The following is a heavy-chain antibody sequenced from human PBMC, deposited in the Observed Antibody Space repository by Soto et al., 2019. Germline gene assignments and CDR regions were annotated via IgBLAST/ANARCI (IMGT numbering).Heavy chain of an antibody. Sequence: PGGSLRLSCAASGFTFSSYAMHWVRQAPGKGLEWVAVISYDGSNKYYADSVKGRFTISRDNSKNTLYLQMNSLRAEDTAVYYCARPLATTLPTHGTHVPGKAPTLTVSS. CDR2: ISYDGSNK. J-gene: IGHJ6*04. V-gene: IGHV3-30-3*01. CDR1: GFTFSSYA. D-gene: IGHD4-17*01. CDR3: ARPLATTLPTHGTHV.